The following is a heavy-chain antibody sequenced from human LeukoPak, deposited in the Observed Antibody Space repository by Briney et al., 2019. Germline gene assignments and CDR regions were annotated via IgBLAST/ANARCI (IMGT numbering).Heavy chain of an antibody. V-gene: IGHV4-59*11. CDR3: ARGPEGALYYYYGMDV. D-gene: IGHD1-26*01. CDR2: VSFSGTT. J-gene: IGHJ6*02. Sequence: SETLSLTCTVSRGPISSHYWSWIRQPPGKGLEWIGYVSFSGTTKYSPSLKSRVTISVDTSKNQFSLKLSSVTAADTAVYYCARGPEGALYYYYGMDVWGQGTTVTVSS. CDR1: RGPISSHY.